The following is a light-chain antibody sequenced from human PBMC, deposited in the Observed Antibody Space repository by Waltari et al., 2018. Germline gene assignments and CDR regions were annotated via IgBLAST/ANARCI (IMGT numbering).Light chain of an antibody. Sequence: SSELPQDPAVSVALGQTVRITCQGDSLRSYYASWYQQKPGQAPVLVIYGKNNRPSGIPDRFSGSSSGNTASLTITGAQAEDEAEDYCNSRDSSGNHVVFGGGTKLTGL. V-gene: IGLV3-19*01. J-gene: IGLJ2*01. CDR1: SLRSYY. CDR3: NSRDSSGNHVV. CDR2: GKN.